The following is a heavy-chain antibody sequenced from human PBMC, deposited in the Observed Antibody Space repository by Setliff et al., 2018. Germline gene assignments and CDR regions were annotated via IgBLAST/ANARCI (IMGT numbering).Heavy chain of an antibody. CDR3: ARDLGHGGDSDY. J-gene: IGHJ4*02. CDR2: IGHTGSI. V-gene: IGHV4-38-2*02. Sequence: SETLSLTCTVSGYSISSVYIWGWIRPPPGKGLEWVGNIGHTGSINYNPSLKSRLTISRDTSKNKVSLKLNSVTATDTAVYYCARDLGHGGDSDYWGQGILVTVSS. CDR1: GYSISSVYI. D-gene: IGHD2-21*02.